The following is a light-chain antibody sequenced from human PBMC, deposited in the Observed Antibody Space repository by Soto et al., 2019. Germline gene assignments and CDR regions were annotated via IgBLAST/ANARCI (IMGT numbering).Light chain of an antibody. CDR3: SLYISGSTDV. J-gene: IGLJ1*01. V-gene: IGLV2-18*01. CDR2: EVN. Sequence: QSVLTQPPSVSGSPGQSVTISCTGTSSDLGSYNRVSWYQQSPGTAPKLIIYEVNSRPSGVPNRFSGSKSGSTASLTISGLQAEDEADYYCSLYISGSTDVFGTGTKVTVL. CDR1: SSDLGSYNR.